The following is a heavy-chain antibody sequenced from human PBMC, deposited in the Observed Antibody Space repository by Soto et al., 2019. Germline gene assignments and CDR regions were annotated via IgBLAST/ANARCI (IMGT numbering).Heavy chain of an antibody. CDR1: GVSFSGYY. D-gene: IGHD6-25*01. Sequence: SETLSLTCAVYGVSFSGYYWTWIRQPPGTGLEWIGEINHSGSTNYNPSLKGRFTISRDNAKNSLYLQMNSLRAEDTAVYYCASEGSAWQFDYWGQGALVTVSS. CDR3: ASEGSAWQFDY. J-gene: IGHJ4*02. CDR2: INHSGST. V-gene: IGHV4-34*01.